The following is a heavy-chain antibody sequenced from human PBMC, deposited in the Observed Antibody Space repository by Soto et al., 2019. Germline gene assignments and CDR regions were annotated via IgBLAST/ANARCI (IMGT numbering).Heavy chain of an antibody. CDR1: GFTFSSYG. Sequence: PGGSLRLSCAASGFTFSSYGMHWVRQAPGKGLEWVAVISYDGSNKYYADSVKGRFTISRDNSKNTLYLQMNSLRAEDTAVYFCAKDAHYDFWSGYKFDNWGQGTLVTVSS. D-gene: IGHD3-3*01. J-gene: IGHJ4*02. CDR2: ISYDGSNK. CDR3: AKDAHYDFWSGYKFDN. V-gene: IGHV3-30*18.